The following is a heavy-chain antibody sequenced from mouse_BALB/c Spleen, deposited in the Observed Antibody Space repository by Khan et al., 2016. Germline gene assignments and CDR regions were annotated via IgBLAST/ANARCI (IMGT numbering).Heavy chain of an antibody. CDR3: ARDYRSFDY. V-gene: IGHV1-69*02. CDR2: IDPFDSYT. Sequence: QVQLQQSGAELVKPGASVKLSCKASGYTFTRYWMHWVKQRPGQGLEWIGEIDPFDSYTNYNQKFKDKATLTVDKSSGPAYMQLSSLTSEDSAVYYCARDYRSFDYWGQGTTLTVSS. J-gene: IGHJ2*01. CDR1: GYTFTRYW. D-gene: IGHD2-14*01.